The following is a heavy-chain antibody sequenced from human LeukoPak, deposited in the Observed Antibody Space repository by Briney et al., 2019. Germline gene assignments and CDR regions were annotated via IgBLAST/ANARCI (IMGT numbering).Heavy chain of an antibody. Sequence: GGSLRLSCAASGFTLSSYAMSWVRQAPGKGLEWVSAISGSGGSTYYADSVKGRFTISRDNSKNTLYLQMNSLRAEDTAVYYCARDRSGYSYGNGMDVWGQGTTVTVSS. CDR2: ISGSGGST. CDR3: ARDRSGYSYGNGMDV. D-gene: IGHD5-18*01. CDR1: GFTLSSYA. V-gene: IGHV3-23*01. J-gene: IGHJ6*02.